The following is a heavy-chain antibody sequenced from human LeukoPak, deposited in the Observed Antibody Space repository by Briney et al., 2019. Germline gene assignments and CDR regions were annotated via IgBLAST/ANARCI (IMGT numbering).Heavy chain of an antibody. CDR2: INPNSGGT. J-gene: IGHJ5*02. Sequence: ASVKVSCKASGYTFTGYYMHWVRQAPGQGLEWMGWINPNSGGTNYAQKFQGRVTMTRDTSISTAYMELSRLRSDDTAVYYCARDGVVVPAAIWGTNWFDPWGQGTLVTVSS. D-gene: IGHD2-2*02. CDR3: ARDGVVVPAAIWGTNWFDP. CDR1: GYTFTGYY. V-gene: IGHV1-2*02.